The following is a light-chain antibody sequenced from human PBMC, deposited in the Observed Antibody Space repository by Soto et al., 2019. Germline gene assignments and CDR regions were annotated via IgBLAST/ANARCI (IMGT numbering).Light chain of an antibody. CDR1: QSVSTNY. CDR3: HQYGSTPFT. V-gene: IGKV3-20*01. Sequence: EIVLTQSPGTLSLSPGDRATLSCRASQSVSTNYLAWYQQSLSQAPRLLIYGASSRATGIPDRFSGNGSGTDFTLTISRLEPEDFAVYYCHQYGSTPFTFGPGTKVDIK. J-gene: IGKJ3*01. CDR2: GAS.